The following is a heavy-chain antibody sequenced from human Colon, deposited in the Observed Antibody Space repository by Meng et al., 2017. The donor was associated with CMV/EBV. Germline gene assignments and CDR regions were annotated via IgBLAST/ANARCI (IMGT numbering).Heavy chain of an antibody. CDR2: INHSGST. J-gene: IGHJ2*01. Sequence: GSFSGYYWSSIRQPPGKGLEWIGEINHSGSTNYNPSLKSRVTISVDTSKNQFSLKLSSVTAADTAVYYCARPQTPYSSSWYPYFDLWGRGTLVTVSS. V-gene: IGHV4-34*01. CDR3: ARPQTPYSSSWYPYFDL. D-gene: IGHD6-13*01. CDR1: GSFSGYY.